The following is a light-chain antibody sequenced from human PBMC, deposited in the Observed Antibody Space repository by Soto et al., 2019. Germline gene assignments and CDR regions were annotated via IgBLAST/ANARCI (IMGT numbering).Light chain of an antibody. Sequence: EIVLTQSPATLSLSPGERATLSCRASQSVSRYLAWYQQKPAQAPRLLIYDASNRATGITDRFSGSGSGTDFTLTIRSLEHEDFEVYYCQQRSIWLTFGGGTKVEIK. CDR3: QQRSIWLT. CDR1: QSVSRY. V-gene: IGKV3-11*01. CDR2: DAS. J-gene: IGKJ4*01.